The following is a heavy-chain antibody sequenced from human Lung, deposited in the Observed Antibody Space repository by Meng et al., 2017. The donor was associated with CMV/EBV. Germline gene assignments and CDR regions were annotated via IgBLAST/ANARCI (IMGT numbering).Heavy chain of an antibody. J-gene: IGHJ5*02. CDR1: GFPFRSYA. V-gene: IGHV3-23*01. CDR3: AREEAMVGYYPNWFDA. D-gene: IGHD5-18*01. Sequence: ESXKISXAASGFPFRSYAMSWVRQAPGKGLEWVSSISGSVGNTYYADSVKGRFTISRDNSGDTLYMQMSSLRAEDTAVYYCAREEAMVGYYPNWFDAWGQGXLVTVSS. CDR2: ISGSVGNT.